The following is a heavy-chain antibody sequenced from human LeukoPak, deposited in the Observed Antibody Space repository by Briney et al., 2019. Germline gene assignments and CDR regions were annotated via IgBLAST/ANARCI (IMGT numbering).Heavy chain of an antibody. J-gene: IGHJ4*02. V-gene: IGHV4-34*01. CDR2: INHSGST. Sequence: PSETLSLTCAVYGGSFSGYYWSWIRQPPGKGLEWIGEINHSGSTNYNPSLKSRVTISVDTSKNQFSLKLSSATAADTAVYYCARQQQLASYYFDYWGQGTPVTVSS. CDR3: ARQQQLASYYFDY. D-gene: IGHD6-13*01. CDR1: GGSFSGYY.